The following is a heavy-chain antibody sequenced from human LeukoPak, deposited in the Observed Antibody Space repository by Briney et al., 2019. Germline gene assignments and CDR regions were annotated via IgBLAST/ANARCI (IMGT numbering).Heavy chain of an antibody. CDR2: ISGSGGST. V-gene: IGHV3-23*01. CDR1: GFTFSSYA. Sequence: GGSLRLSCAASGFTFSSYAMSWVRQAPGKGLEWVSAISGSGGSTYYADSVKGRFTISRDNSKNTLYLQMNSLRAEDTAVYYCAKDSDGVEFFAYYSDYWGQGTLVTVSS. CDR3: AKDSDGVEFFAYYSDY. D-gene: IGHD5-24*01. J-gene: IGHJ4*02.